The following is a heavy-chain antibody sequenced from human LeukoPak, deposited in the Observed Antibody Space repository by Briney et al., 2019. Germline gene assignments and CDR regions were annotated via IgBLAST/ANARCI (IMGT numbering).Heavy chain of an antibody. D-gene: IGHD2/OR15-2a*01. V-gene: IGHV3-48*03. J-gene: IGHJ2*01. Sequence: PGGSLRLSCAASGFTFSHYEMTWVRQAPGKGLEWVSYINVGGTTTHYGESMKGRFTMSRDDAKNSVYLQLNSLKVEVTAVYHCVRKTARIGEVGRARFFDLWGSGTLVTVSS. CDR1: GFTFSHYE. CDR2: INVGGTTT. CDR3: VRKTARIGEVGRARFFDL.